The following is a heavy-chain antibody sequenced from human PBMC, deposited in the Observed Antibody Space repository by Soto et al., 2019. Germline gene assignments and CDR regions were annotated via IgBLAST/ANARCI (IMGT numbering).Heavy chain of an antibody. CDR3: TKDEGYCSRISCKDAFDY. V-gene: IGHV3-9*01. J-gene: IGHJ3*01. CDR1: GFTFVDYA. CDR2: ISLDGGYK. D-gene: IGHD2-2*01. Sequence: EVQLVESGGGLVQPGRSLRLSCAASGFTFVDYAMHWVRQAPGQGLEWVSGISLDGGYKGYADSVKGRFTISRDNAKKSLYLEMNSLRVEDTAIYYCTKDEGYCSRISCKDAFDYWGQGTMVTVS.